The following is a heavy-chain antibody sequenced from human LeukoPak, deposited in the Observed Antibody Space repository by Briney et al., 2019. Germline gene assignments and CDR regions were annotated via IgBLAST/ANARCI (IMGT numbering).Heavy chain of an antibody. CDR3: ASRSFPRVPQNWFDP. CDR2: IRSSSSYI. J-gene: IGHJ5*02. D-gene: IGHD1-26*01. Sequence: GGSLRLSCAASGFTVSSNYMSWVRQAPGKGLEWVSFIRSSSSYIYYADSVKGRFTISRDNAKNSLYLQMSSLRAEDTAVYYCASRSFPRVPQNWFDPWGQGTLVTVSS. V-gene: IGHV3-21*01. CDR1: GFTVSSNY.